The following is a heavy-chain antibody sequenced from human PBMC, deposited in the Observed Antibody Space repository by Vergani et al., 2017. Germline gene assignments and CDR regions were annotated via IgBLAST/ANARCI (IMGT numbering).Heavy chain of an antibody. V-gene: IGHV1-58*01. J-gene: IGHJ6*02. CDR2: IVVGSGNT. Sequence: QMQLVQSGPEVKKPGTSVKVSCKASGFTFTSSALQWVRQARGQRLEWIGWIVVGSGNTNYAQKFQERVTITRDMSTSTAYMELSSLRSEDTAVYYCAAVSFVESGSLGYGMDVWGQGTTVTVSS. D-gene: IGHD3-16*02. CDR3: AAVSFVESGSLGYGMDV. CDR1: GFTFTSSA.